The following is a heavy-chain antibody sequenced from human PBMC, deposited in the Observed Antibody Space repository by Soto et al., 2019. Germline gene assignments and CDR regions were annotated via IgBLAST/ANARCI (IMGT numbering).Heavy chain of an antibody. CDR1: GFTISATA. J-gene: IGHJ5*02. CDR3: AKYSGTSRTPAA. Sequence: EVQLVESGGGLVQPGGSLKLSCAASGFTISATAMHWIRQASGKGLEWVGRIANKAESYATTYAASVKGRFTLSRDESRNTAYLQMNGLESEDTAIYYCAKYSGTSRTPAALGQGTLVTVSS. D-gene: IGHD1-26*01. V-gene: IGHV3-73*02. CDR2: IANKAESYAT.